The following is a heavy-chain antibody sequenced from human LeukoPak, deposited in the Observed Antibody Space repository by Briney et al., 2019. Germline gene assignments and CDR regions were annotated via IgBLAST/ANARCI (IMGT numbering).Heavy chain of an antibody. CDR3: ARHYGSGLDWFDP. CDR1: GGSINNYY. J-gene: IGHJ5*02. D-gene: IGHD3-10*01. CDR2: IYYSGSS. V-gene: IGHV4-59*08. Sequence: SETLSLTCTVSGGSINNYYWSWIRQPPGKGLEWIGYIYYSGSSNYSPSLKSRVTISVDTSKNQFSLKLSSVTAADTAVYYCARHYGSGLDWFDPWGQGTLVTVSS.